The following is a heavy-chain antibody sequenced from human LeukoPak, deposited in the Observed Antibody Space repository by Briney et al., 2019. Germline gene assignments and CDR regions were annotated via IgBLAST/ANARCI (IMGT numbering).Heavy chain of an antibody. CDR1: GFAFSSYG. D-gene: IGHD5-12*01. J-gene: IGHJ6*03. V-gene: IGHV3-30*02. CDR2: IRYDGSNK. Sequence: GGSLRLSCAASGFAFSSYGMYWVRQAPGKGLGWVAFIRYDGSNKYYADSVKGRFTVSRDNSKNTLYLQMKSLRAEDTAVYYCAKGGGYEAQYYYYYLDVWGKGTTVTISS. CDR3: AKGGGYEAQYYYYYLDV.